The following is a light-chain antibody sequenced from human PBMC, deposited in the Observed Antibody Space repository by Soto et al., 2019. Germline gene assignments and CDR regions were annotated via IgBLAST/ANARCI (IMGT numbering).Light chain of an antibody. CDR3: QQYNNWGLS. CDR2: GSS. Sequence: IVMTQPPATLSVSPGEGVTLSCRASENVGTNLAWYQQKPGQAPRLLIYGSSTRATGIPATFSGSGSGTEFTLTISSLQSADSAIYYCQQYNNWGLSFGGGTKVDI. J-gene: IGKJ4*01. CDR1: ENVGTN. V-gene: IGKV3D-15*01.